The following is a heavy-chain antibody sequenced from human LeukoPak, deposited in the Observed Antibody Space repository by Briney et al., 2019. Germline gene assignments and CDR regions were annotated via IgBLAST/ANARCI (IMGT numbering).Heavy chain of an antibody. CDR3: ARDLASGRWNGIDY. CDR2: ISSSSSYI. V-gene: IGHV3-21*01. J-gene: IGHJ4*02. Sequence: GGPLRLSCAASGFTFSSYSMNWVRQAPGRGLEGVSSISSSSSYIYYADSVKGRFTIPRDNAKNSLYLQMNSLRAEDTAVYYCARDLASGRWNGIDYWGQGTLVTVSS. CDR1: GFTFSSYS. D-gene: IGHD1-1*01.